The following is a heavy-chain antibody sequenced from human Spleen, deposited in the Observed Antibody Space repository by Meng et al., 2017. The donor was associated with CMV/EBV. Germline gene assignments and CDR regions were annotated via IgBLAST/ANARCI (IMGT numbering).Heavy chain of an antibody. CDR1: GFTFSSYA. V-gene: IGHV3-23*01. Sequence: GESLKISCAASGFTFSSYAMSWVRQAPGKGLEWVSAISGSGGSTYYADSVKGRFTISRDNSKNTLYLQMNSLRADDTAVYYCARDSLYYDFWSGSPKYGMDVWGQGTTVTVSS. D-gene: IGHD3-3*01. J-gene: IGHJ6*02. CDR2: ISGSGGST. CDR3: ARDSLYYDFWSGSPKYGMDV.